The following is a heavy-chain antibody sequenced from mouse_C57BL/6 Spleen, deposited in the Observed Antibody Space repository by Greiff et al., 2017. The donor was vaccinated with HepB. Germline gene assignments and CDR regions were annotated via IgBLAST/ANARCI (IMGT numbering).Heavy chain of an antibody. CDR2: IDPSDSET. Sequence: VQLQQPGAELVRPGSSVKLSCKASGYTFTSYWMHWVKQRPIQGLEWIGNIDPSDSETHYNQKFKDKATLTVDKSSSTAYMQLSSLTSEDSAVYYCARDDGYYYGSSYPYYYAMDYWGQGTSVTVSS. CDR3: ARDDGYYYGSSYPYYYAMDY. J-gene: IGHJ4*01. CDR1: GYTFTSYW. D-gene: IGHD1-1*01. V-gene: IGHV1-52*01.